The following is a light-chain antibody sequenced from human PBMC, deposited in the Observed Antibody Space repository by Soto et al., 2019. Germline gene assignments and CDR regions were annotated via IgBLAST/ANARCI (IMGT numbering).Light chain of an antibody. CDR2: DAS. J-gene: IGKJ4*01. V-gene: IGKV1-5*01. Sequence: DIQMTQSPSTLSASVGDRVTITCRASQSISTWLAWYQQKPGKAPKVLISDASNLESGVPSRFGGSGSGTEFTLTISSLQPDDFATYYCQQYNTYPLTFGGGTKVEIK. CDR3: QQYNTYPLT. CDR1: QSISTW.